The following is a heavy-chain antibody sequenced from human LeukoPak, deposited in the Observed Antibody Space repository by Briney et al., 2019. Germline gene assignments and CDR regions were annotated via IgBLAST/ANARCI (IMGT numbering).Heavy chain of an antibody. V-gene: IGHV3-23*01. CDR2: ISGSGGST. CDR1: GFTFSSYA. D-gene: IGHD3-22*01. Sequence: GSLRLSCAASGFTFSSYAMSWVRQAPGKWLEWVSAISGSGGSTYYADSVKGRFTISRDNSKNTLYLQMNSLRAEDTAVYYCAKGATYYYDSSGYYPPLGFDYWGQGTLVTVSS. J-gene: IGHJ4*02. CDR3: AKGATYYYDSSGYYPPLGFDY.